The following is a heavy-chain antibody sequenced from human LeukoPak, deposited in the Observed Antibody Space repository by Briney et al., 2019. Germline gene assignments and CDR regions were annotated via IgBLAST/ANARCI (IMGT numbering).Heavy chain of an antibody. Sequence: GASVKVSCKASGYTFTGYYTHWVRQAPGQGLEWMGWINPNSGGTNYAQKFQGRVTMTRDTSISTAYMELSRLRSDDTAVYYCARWRGYSGSYNDYWGQGTLVTVSS. J-gene: IGHJ4*02. CDR1: GYTFTGYY. D-gene: IGHD1-26*01. CDR3: ARWRGYSGSYNDY. CDR2: INPNSGGT. V-gene: IGHV1-2*02.